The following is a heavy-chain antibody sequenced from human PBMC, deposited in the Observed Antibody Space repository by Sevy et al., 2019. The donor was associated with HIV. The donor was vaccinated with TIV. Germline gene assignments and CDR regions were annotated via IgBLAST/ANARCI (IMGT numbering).Heavy chain of an antibody. CDR3: ARDSEPAAFYDAFDI. J-gene: IGHJ3*02. V-gene: IGHV3-21*01. Sequence: GGSLRLSCAASGFTFSSYSMNWVRQAPGKGLEWVSSISSSSSYIYYADSVKGRFTISRDNAKNSLYLQMNSLRAEDTVVYYCARDSEPAAFYDAFDIWGQGTMVTVSS. CDR2: ISSSSSYI. CDR1: GFTFSSYS. D-gene: IGHD2-2*01.